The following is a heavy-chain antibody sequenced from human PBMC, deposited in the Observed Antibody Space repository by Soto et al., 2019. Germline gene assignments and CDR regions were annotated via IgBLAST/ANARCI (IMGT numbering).Heavy chain of an antibody. CDR2: ISSSSSTI. J-gene: IGHJ6*02. CDR3: AREGDIVLMVYAQTADYYYYGMDV. V-gene: IGHV3-48*02. CDR1: GFTFSSYS. Sequence: EVQLVESGGGLVQPGGSLRLSCAASGFTFSSYSMNWVRQAPGKGLEWVSYISSSSSTIYYADSVKGRFTISRDNAKNSLYLQMNSLRDEDTAVYYCAREGDIVLMVYAQTADYYYYGMDVWGQGTTVTVSS. D-gene: IGHD2-8*01.